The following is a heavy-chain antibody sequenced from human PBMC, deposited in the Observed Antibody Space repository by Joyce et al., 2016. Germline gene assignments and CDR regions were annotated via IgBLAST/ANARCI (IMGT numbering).Heavy chain of an antibody. Sequence: QAQLVESGGGVVQPGRSLRLSCAVSGFTFRSYGMHWVRQAPGKGLEWVAVISNDGKNKNYVDSVKGRFTVSRDNSKKILSLQMNSLRPEDTAVYYCAKDRETSAVLDFWGQGTPVTVSS. V-gene: IGHV3-30*18. CDR2: ISNDGKNK. CDR3: AKDRETSAVLDF. D-gene: IGHD6-25*01. CDR1: GFTFRSYG. J-gene: IGHJ4*02.